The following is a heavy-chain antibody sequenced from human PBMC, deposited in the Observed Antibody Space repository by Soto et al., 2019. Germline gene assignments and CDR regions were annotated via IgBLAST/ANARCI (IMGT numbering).Heavy chain of an antibody. CDR2: IYYSGST. Sequence: QLQLQESGPGLVKPSETLSLTCTVSGGSISSSSYYWGWIRQPPGKGLGCIGSIYYSGSTYYNPSLKSRVTISVDTSKNQFSLKLSSVTAADTAVYYCARHRRDGRGRLFSDWLDYWGQGTLVTVSS. CDR1: GGSISSSSYY. D-gene: IGHD2-21*02. V-gene: IGHV4-39*01. CDR3: ARHRRDGRGRLFSDWLDY. J-gene: IGHJ4*02.